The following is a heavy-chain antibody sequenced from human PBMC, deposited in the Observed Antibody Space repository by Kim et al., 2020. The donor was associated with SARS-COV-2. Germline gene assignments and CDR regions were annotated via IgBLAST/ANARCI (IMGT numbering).Heavy chain of an antibody. CDR3: ARGREIFGVAQPFDY. D-gene: IGHD3-3*01. CDR2: IYYSGST. V-gene: IGHV4-39*01. Sequence: SETLSLTCTVSGGSISSSSYYWGWIRQPPGKGLEWIGSIYYSGSTYYNPSLKSRVTISVDTSKNQFSLKLSSVTAADTAVYYCARGREIFGVAQPFDYWGQGTLVTVSS. J-gene: IGHJ4*02. CDR1: GGSISSSSYY.